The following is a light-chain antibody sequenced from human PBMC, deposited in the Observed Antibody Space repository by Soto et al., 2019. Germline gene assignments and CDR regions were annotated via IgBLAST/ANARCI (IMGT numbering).Light chain of an antibody. J-gene: IGLJ3*02. CDR2: LNSDGSH. CDR3: QTWGTGIWV. Sequence: QSVLTQSPSASASLGASVKLTCTLSSGHSNYAIAWHQQHPEKGPRFLMKLNSDGSHSKGDGIPDRFSGSSSGAERYLTVSSLQSEDEADYYCQTWGTGIWVFGGGTKLTVL. CDR1: SGHSNYA. V-gene: IGLV4-69*01.